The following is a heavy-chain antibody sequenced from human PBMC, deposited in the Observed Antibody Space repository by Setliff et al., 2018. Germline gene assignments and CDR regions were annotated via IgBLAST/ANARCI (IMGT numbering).Heavy chain of an antibody. CDR3: ARASSGWYSAYCYYMDV. D-gene: IGHD6-19*01. CDR2: INRRGST. J-gene: IGHJ6*03. CDR1: GGSVNSGYDN. Sequence: SETLSLTCTVSGGSVNSGYDNWNWLRQPAGKGLEWIGHINRRGSTNFSPSLKSRVTISLDTSKNQFSLNLTSVTAADTAVYYCARASSGWYSAYCYYMDVWG. V-gene: IGHV4-61*09.